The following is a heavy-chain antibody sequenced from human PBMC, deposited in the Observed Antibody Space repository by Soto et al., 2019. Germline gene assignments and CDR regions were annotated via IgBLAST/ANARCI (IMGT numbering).Heavy chain of an antibody. CDR1: GGSISSYY. CDR3: ARTKRYSSGWYFDY. V-gene: IGHV4-59*08. Sequence: SETLSLTCTVSGGSISSYYWSWIRQPPGKGLEWIGYIYYSGSTNYNPSLKSRVTISVNTSKNQFSLKLSSVTAADTAVYYCARTKRYSSGWYFDYWGQGTLVTVSS. CDR2: IYYSGST. D-gene: IGHD6-19*01. J-gene: IGHJ4*02.